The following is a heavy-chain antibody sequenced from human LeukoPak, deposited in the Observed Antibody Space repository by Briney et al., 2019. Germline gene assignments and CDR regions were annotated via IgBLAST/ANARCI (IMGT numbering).Heavy chain of an antibody. CDR2: IYHSGST. V-gene: IGHV4-30-2*01. CDR3: AREATDLRAFDY. J-gene: IGHJ4*02. D-gene: IGHD2-21*02. Sequence: SETLSLTCAVSGGSISSGGYSWSWVRQPPGKGLEWIGYIYHSGSTYYNPSLKSRVTISVDRSKNQFSLKLSSVTAADAAVYYCAREATDLRAFDYWGQGTLVTVSS. CDR1: GGSISSGGYS.